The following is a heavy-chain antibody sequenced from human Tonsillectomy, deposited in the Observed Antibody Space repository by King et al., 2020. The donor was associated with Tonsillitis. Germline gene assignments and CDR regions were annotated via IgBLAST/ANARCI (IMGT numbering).Heavy chain of an antibody. V-gene: IGHV3-33*05. CDR3: ARGRLYSSDWGIDY. CDR2: ISFDASRE. Sequence: VQLVESGGGVVQPGGSLRLSCASSGFDFSSYGMHWVRQAPGKGLEWVAVISFDASRENYADSVKGRFTISRDNSKSTLYLQMNSLRAEDTAVYYCARGRLYSSDWGIDYWGQGSLVTVSS. J-gene: IGHJ4*02. D-gene: IGHD6-19*01. CDR1: GFDFSSYG.